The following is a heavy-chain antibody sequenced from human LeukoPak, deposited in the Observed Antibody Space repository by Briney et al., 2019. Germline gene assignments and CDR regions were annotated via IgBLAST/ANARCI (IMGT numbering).Heavy chain of an antibody. CDR3: AKDAVGFLEWLFGEIHGMDV. J-gene: IGHJ6*02. V-gene: IGHV3-21*01. CDR2: ISSSSSYI. D-gene: IGHD3-3*01. CDR1: GFTFSSYS. Sequence: GGSLRLSCAASGFTFSSYSMNWVRQAPGKGLEWVSSISSSSSYIYYADSVKGRFTISRDNAKNSLYLQMNSLRAEDTAVYYCAKDAVGFLEWLFGEIHGMDVWGQGTTVTVSS.